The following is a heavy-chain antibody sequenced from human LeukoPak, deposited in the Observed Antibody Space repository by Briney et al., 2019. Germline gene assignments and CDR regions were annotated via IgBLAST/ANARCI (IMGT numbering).Heavy chain of an antibody. Sequence: GGSLRLSCAASGFTFSSYSMNWVRQALGKGLEWVSSIGSSSSYIYYADSVKGRFTISSANAKNSLHLQGNSLRAEDTAGYYCWIPSGSGTPKYRMDVWGQGTTVTVSS. D-gene: IGHD3-10*01. CDR2: IGSSSSYI. CDR1: GFTFSSYS. CDR3: WIPSGSGTPKYRMDV. V-gene: IGHV3-21*04. J-gene: IGHJ6*01.